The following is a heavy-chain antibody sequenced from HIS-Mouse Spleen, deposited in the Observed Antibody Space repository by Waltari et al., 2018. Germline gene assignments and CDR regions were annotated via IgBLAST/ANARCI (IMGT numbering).Heavy chain of an antibody. V-gene: IGHV3-9*01. J-gene: IGHJ4*02. CDR2: ISGNSVSI. CDR1: GFTFDDYA. D-gene: IGHD3-3*01. CDR3: AKGNYDFWSGYYYFDY. Sequence: EVQLVESGGGLVQPGRSLRLSCAASGFTFDDYAMHWVRQAPGKGLEWVSGISGNSVSIGYADSVKGRFTISRDNAKNSLYLQMNSLRAEDTALYYCAKGNYDFWSGYYYFDYWGQGTLVTVSS.